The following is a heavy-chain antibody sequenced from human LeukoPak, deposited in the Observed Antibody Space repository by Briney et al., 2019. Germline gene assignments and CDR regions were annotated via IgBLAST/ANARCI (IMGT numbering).Heavy chain of an antibody. CDR1: GGSFSDYY. Sequence: PSETLSLTCAVYGGSFSDYYWSWIRQPPGKGLEWIGEINHSGSTNYNPSLKSRVTISVDTSKNQFSLKLSSVTAADTAVYYCARVGYYYGSGEANWFDPWGQGTLVTVSS. D-gene: IGHD3-10*01. CDR3: ARVGYYYGSGEANWFDP. J-gene: IGHJ5*02. CDR2: INHSGST. V-gene: IGHV4-34*01.